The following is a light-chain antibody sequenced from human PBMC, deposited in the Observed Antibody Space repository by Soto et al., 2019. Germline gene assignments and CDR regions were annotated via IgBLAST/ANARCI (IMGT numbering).Light chain of an antibody. J-gene: IGKJ3*01. V-gene: IGKV3-20*01. Sequence: EIVLTQSPGTLSLSPGERATLSCRASQSISSSYLAWYQQKPGQAPRLLIYGASSRATDIPDRFSGSGSGTDFTLTIRRLEPEDFAVYYCPHYGSSPLFTFGPGTKVDIK. CDR1: QSISSSY. CDR2: GAS. CDR3: PHYGSSPLFT.